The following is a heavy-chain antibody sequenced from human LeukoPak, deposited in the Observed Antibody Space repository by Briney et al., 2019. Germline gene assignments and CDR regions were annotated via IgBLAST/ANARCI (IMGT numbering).Heavy chain of an antibody. CDR2: IYYSGST. V-gene: IGHV4-30-4*01. CDR3: ASSVVAVRFDY. D-gene: IGHD2-15*01. J-gene: IGHJ4*02. CDR1: GGSISSGDYY. Sequence: SQTLSLTCTVSGGSISSGDYYWSWIRQPPGKGLEWIGYIYYSGSTYYNPSLKSRVTISADTSKNQFSLKLSSVTAADTAVYYCASSVVAVRFDYWGQGTLVTVSS.